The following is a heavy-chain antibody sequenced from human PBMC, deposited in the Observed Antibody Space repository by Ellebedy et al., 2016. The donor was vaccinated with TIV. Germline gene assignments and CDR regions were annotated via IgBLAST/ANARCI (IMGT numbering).Heavy chain of an antibody. Sequence: ASVKVSXXASGYTFPSYGISWVRQAPGQGLEWMGWISPYNGNTNYAQKLQGRVTMTTDTSTSTAYMELRSLRSDDTAVYYCARDVVVVPAARVSYYYYYYGMDVWGQGTTVTVSS. CDR2: ISPYNGNT. J-gene: IGHJ6*02. V-gene: IGHV1-18*01. D-gene: IGHD2-2*01. CDR3: ARDVVVVPAARVSYYYYYYGMDV. CDR1: GYTFPSYG.